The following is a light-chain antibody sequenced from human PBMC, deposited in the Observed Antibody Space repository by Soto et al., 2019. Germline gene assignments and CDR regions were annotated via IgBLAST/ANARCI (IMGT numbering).Light chain of an antibody. CDR3: QQYNNWPIA. CDR2: GAS. V-gene: IGKV3-15*01. CDR1: QSVSSN. Sequence: IVMTQSPATLSVSPGERGTLSCRASQSVSSNLAWYQQKPGQAPRILIYGASTRVPGMPARFSGSGSGTEFTLTISSLQSEDFAVYYCQQYNNWPIAFGQGTKVEI. J-gene: IGKJ1*01.